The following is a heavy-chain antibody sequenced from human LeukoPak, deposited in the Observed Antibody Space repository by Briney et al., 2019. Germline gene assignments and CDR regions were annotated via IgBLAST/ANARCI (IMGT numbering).Heavy chain of an antibody. CDR1: GHTFTDYY. CDR2: FNPKSGAT. V-gene: IGHV1-2*02. CDR3: ARSSPANYFDTSGYTFDF. D-gene: IGHD3-22*01. Sequence: RASVKVSCKASGHTFTDYYIHWVRQAPGQGLEWMGWFNPKSGATKFAQRFQGRVTMTRDTSIATAYMDLNSLTSDDTAVYYCARSSPANYFDTSGYTFDFWGQGTLVTVSS. J-gene: IGHJ4*02.